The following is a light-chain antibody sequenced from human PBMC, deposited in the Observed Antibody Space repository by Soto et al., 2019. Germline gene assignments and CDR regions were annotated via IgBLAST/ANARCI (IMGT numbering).Light chain of an antibody. CDR3: VLYMGGGISV. CDR1: SGSVPPSHY. Sequence: QTVVTQEPSFSVSPGGTVTLTCALNSGSVPPSHYPSWYQQTPGQAPRILIHSTNTRSSGVPDRFSGSILGNKAALTITGAQAYDQSDYYCVLYMGGGISVFGGGTKLTVL. CDR2: STN. J-gene: IGLJ3*02. V-gene: IGLV8-61*01.